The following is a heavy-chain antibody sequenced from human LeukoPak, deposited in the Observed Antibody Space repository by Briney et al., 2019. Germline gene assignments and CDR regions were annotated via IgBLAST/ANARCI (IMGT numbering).Heavy chain of an antibody. CDR3: ARAVAGTDYFDY. V-gene: IGHV3-30*03. J-gene: IGHJ4*02. Sequence: GRSLRLSCAASGFTFSSYGMHWVRQAPGKGLEWVAVISYDGSNKYYADSVKGRFTISRDNSKNTLYLQMNSLRAEDTAVYYCARAVAGTDYFDYWGQGMLVTVSS. D-gene: IGHD6-19*01. CDR2: ISYDGSNK. CDR1: GFTFSSYG.